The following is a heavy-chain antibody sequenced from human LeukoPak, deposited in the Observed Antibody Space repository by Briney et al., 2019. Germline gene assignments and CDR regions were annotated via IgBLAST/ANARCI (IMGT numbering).Heavy chain of an antibody. CDR3: ARGDYYGSGSYCPLMDV. Sequence: GSLRLSCAASGFTFSSYAMSWIRQPPGKGLEWIWEINHSGSTNYNPSLKSRVTISVDTSKNQFSLKLSSVTAADTAVYYCARGDYYGSGSYCPLMDVWGQGTTVTVSS. CDR1: GFTFSSYA. D-gene: IGHD3-10*01. V-gene: IGHV4-34*01. J-gene: IGHJ6*02. CDR2: INHSGST.